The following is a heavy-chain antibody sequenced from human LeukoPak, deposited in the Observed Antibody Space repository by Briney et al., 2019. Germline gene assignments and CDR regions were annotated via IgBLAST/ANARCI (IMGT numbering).Heavy chain of an antibody. CDR2: IYYSGST. Sequence: SETLSLTCTVSGGSISTYYWSWIRQPPGKGLEWIGYIYYSGSTNYNPSLKSRVTISVDTSKNQFSLKLTSVTAADTAVYYCARATAFFDIWGQGTMVTVSS. CDR3: ARATAFFDI. CDR1: GGSISTYY. J-gene: IGHJ3*02. V-gene: IGHV4-59*01.